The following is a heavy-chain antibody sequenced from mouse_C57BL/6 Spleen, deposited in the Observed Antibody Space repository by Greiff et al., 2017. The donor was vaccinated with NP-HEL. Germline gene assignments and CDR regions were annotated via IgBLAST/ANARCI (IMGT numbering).Heavy chain of an antibody. Sequence: EVKLVESGGGLVQPGGSMKLSCVASGFTFSNYWMNWVRQSPEKGLEWVAQIRLKSDNYATHYAESVKGRFTISRDDSKSSVYLQMNNLRAEDTGIYYCPIPSYDYGGYYAMDYWGQGTSVTVSS. CDR3: PIPSYDYGGYYAMDY. D-gene: IGHD2-4*01. J-gene: IGHJ4*01. V-gene: IGHV6-3*01. CDR1: GFTFSNYW. CDR2: IRLKSDNYAT.